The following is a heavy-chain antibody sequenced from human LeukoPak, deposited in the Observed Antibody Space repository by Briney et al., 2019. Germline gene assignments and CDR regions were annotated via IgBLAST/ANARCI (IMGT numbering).Heavy chain of an antibody. CDR1: GFTFSSYG. Sequence: GGSLRLSCAASGFTFSSYGMHWVRQAPGKGLEWVAFTRYDGNIKYYADSVKGRFTISRDNSKNTVYLQMDSLRAEDTAVYYCAKSGYNRFDYWGQGTLVTVSS. CDR2: TRYDGNIK. V-gene: IGHV3-30*02. J-gene: IGHJ4*02. CDR3: AKSGYNRFDY. D-gene: IGHD5-24*01.